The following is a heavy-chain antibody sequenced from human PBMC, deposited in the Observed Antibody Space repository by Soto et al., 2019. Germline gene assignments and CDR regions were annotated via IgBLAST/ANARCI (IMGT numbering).Heavy chain of an antibody. J-gene: IGHJ6*02. V-gene: IGHV3-53*01. CDR1: GFTVSTNY. D-gene: IGHD2-2*01. CDR2: TYSGGVT. CDR3: ARYQYYYGMDV. Sequence: VQLVESGGGLIQPGGSLRLSCAPSGFTVSTNYMTWVRQAPGKGLEWVSVTYSGGVTYYAGSVRGRFTVSRDISTNTLYLQMNSLRAEDTAVYYCARYQYYYGMDVWGQGTTVTVSS.